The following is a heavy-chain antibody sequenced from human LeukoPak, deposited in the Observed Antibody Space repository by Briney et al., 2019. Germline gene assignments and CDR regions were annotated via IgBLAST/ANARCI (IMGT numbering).Heavy chain of an antibody. Sequence: PGGSLRLSCAASGFTFSSYAVTWVRQAPGKGLEWVSSITGSGDTAFYADSVKGRFTISRDNSRNMLYLQMHSLRVEDTAVYYCVKDYSTIAAAANPLFDYWGQGALVTVSS. CDR2: ITGSGDTA. V-gene: IGHV3-23*01. D-gene: IGHD6-25*01. J-gene: IGHJ4*02. CDR1: GFTFSSYA. CDR3: VKDYSTIAAAANPLFDY.